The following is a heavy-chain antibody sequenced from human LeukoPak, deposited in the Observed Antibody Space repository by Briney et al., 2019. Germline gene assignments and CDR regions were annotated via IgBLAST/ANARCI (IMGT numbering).Heavy chain of an antibody. CDR3: ARDRGYSGYEDY. V-gene: IGHV3-48*04. CDR1: GFTFNKYS. D-gene: IGHD5-12*01. CDR2: ISSSSSTI. Sequence: PGGSLRLSCAASGFTFNKYSMNWVRQAPGQGLEWISYISSSSSTIYYADSVKGRFTISIDNAKNSLYLQMNSLRAEDTAVYFCARDRGYSGYEDYWGQGTLVTVSS. J-gene: IGHJ4*02.